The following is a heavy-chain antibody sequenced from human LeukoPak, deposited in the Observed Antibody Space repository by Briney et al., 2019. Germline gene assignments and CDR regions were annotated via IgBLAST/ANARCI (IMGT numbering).Heavy chain of an antibody. CDR3: ATVSYYYDSSGYQGYFQH. CDR1: GYTLTELS. CDR2: FDPEDGET. V-gene: IGHV1-24*01. D-gene: IGHD3-22*01. J-gene: IGHJ1*01. Sequence: GASVKVSCKVSGYTLTELSIHWVRQAHGKGHEWMGGFDPEDGETIYAQRFQGRVTMTEDTSTDTAYMELSSLRSEDAAVYYCATVSYYYDSSGYQGYFQHWGQGTLVTVSP.